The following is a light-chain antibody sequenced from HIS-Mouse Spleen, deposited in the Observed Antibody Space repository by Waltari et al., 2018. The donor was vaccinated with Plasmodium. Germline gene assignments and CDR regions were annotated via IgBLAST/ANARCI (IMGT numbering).Light chain of an antibody. Sequence: AIQLTQSPSSLSASVGDRVTITCRASQGISSALAWYQQKPGKAPKLLIYDASSLESGVPSRCSGSGSGTDFTLTISSLQPEDFATYYCQQFNNYPSITFGQGTRLEIK. J-gene: IGKJ5*01. V-gene: IGKV1D-13*01. CDR2: DAS. CDR1: QGISSA. CDR3: QQFNNYPSIT.